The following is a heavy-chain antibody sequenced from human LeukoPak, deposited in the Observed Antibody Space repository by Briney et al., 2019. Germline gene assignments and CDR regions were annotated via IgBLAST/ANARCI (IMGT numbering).Heavy chain of an antibody. CDR3: ASGYYFDY. CDR1: GFTFSNCS. V-gene: IGHV3-48*04. Sequence: GGSLRLSCAASGFTFSNCSMNWVRQAPGKGLERVSYIGFTGTIYYADSVKGRFTISRDNAKNSLCLQMNSLRAEDTAVYYCASGYYFDYWGQGTLVTVSS. J-gene: IGHJ4*02. D-gene: IGHD3-10*01. CDR2: IGFTGTI.